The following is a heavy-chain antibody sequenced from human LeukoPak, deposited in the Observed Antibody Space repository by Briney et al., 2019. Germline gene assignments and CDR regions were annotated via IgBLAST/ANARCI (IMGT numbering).Heavy chain of an antibody. V-gene: IGHV4-38-2*02. D-gene: IGHD5-12*01. CDR2: IYHSGTT. J-gene: IGHJ4*02. CDR1: GYSISSGYY. Sequence: SETLSLTCTVSGYSISSGYYWGWIRQPPGKGLEWIGTIYHSGTTYYNPSLKSRVTISVDTSKNQFSLKLSSVTAADTAVYYCARGWMSGYDSRPFDYWGQGTLVTVSS. CDR3: ARGWMSGYDSRPFDY.